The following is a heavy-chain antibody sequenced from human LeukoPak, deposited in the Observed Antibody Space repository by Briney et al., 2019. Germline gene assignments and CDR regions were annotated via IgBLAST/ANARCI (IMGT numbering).Heavy chain of an antibody. D-gene: IGHD3-3*01. CDR1: GGSISSSSYY. J-gene: IGHJ4*02. V-gene: IGHV4-39*01. CDR3: AGYLPFGVVQTFDY. Sequence: SETLSLTCTVSGGSISSSSYYWGWIRQPPGKGLEWIGSIYYSGSTYYNPSLKSRVTISVDTSKNQFSLKLSSVTAADTAVYYCAGYLPFGVVQTFDYWGQGTLVTVSS. CDR2: IYYSGST.